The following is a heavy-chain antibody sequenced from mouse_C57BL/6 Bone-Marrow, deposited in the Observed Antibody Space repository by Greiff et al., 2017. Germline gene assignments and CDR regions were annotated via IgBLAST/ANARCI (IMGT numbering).Heavy chain of an antibody. Sequence: EVQLVESGGGLVQPGGSLKLSCAASGFTFSDYGMAWVRQAPRKGPEWVAFISNLAYSIYYADTVTGRFTISRENAKNTLYLEMSSLRSEDTAMYYCERRRWDWYFDVWGTGTTVTVSS. V-gene: IGHV5-15*01. J-gene: IGHJ1*03. CDR3: ERRRWDWYFDV. D-gene: IGHD1-1*02. CDR1: GFTFSDYG. CDR2: ISNLAYSI.